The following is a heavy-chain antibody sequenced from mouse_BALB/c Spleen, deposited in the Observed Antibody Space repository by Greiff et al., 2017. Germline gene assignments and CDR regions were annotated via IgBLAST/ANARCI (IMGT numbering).Heavy chain of an antibody. CDR2: IDPANGNT. V-gene: IGHV14-3*02. D-gene: IGHD1-1*01. CDR1: GFNIKDTY. CDR3: ARYYGSSPDD. Sequence: VQLKQSGAELVKPGASVKLSCTASGFNIKDTYMHWVKQRPEQGLEWIGRIDPANGNTKYDPKFQGKATITADTSSNTAYLQLSSLTSEDTAVYYCARYYGSSPDDWGQGTTLTVSS. J-gene: IGHJ2*01.